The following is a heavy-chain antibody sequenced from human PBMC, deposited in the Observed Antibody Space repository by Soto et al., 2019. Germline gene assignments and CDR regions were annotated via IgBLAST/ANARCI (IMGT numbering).Heavy chain of an antibody. Sequence: PGGSLRLSCAASGFTFSSYAMHWVRQAPGKGLEWVAVISYDGSNKYYADSVKGRFTISRDNSKNTLYLQMNSLRAEDTAVYYCARDNLIRSGSYYRLYYYYYGMDVWGQGTTVTVSS. CDR1: GFTFSSYA. J-gene: IGHJ6*02. CDR3: ARDNLIRSGSYYRLYYYYYGMDV. V-gene: IGHV3-30-3*01. D-gene: IGHD3-10*01. CDR2: ISYDGSNK.